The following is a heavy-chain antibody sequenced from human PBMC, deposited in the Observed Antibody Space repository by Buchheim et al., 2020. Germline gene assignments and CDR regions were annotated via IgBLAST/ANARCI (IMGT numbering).Heavy chain of an antibody. CDR2: IYTSGST. CDR1: GGSISSGSYY. D-gene: IGHD3-10*01. V-gene: IGHV4-61*02. J-gene: IGHJ2*01. Sequence: QVQLQESGPGLVKPSQTLSLTCTVSGGSISSGSYYWTWIRQPAGKGLEWIGRIYTSGSTNYNPSPKSRVTISVDTSKNQFSLKLSSVTAADTAVYFCVRDLVGSINMDHWYFDLWGRGTL. CDR3: VRDLVGSINMDHWYFDL.